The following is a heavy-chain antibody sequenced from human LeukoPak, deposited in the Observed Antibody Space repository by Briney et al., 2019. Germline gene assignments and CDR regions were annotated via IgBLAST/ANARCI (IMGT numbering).Heavy chain of an antibody. CDR3: ARGHCSGGSCYRDYYYGMDV. Sequence: NPGGSLRLSCAASGFSFSSYSMNWVRQAPGKGLEWVSSISSSSSYIYYADSVKGRFTISRDSAKNSLYLQMNSLRAEDTAVYYCARGHCSGGSCYRDYYYGMDVWGQGTTVTVSS. J-gene: IGHJ6*02. V-gene: IGHV3-21*01. CDR1: GFSFSSYS. CDR2: ISSSSSYI. D-gene: IGHD2-15*01.